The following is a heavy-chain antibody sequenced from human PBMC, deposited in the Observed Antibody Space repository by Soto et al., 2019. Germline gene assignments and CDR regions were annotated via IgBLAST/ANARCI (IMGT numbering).Heavy chain of an antibody. V-gene: IGHV4-39*01. J-gene: IGHJ4*02. CDR1: GDSITSSRYY. Sequence: QLVLQESGPGVVKPSETLSLTCSVSGDSITSSRYYWGWIRQTPQTWLEWIGSIYYSGSTFYNPSLKSRVTVSVDTSKNEFSLKLTSVSAADTSLYFCARQTASIVRQGDFDYWGQGTLVTVSS. CDR2: IYYSGST. CDR3: ARQTASIVRQGDFDY. D-gene: IGHD2-2*01.